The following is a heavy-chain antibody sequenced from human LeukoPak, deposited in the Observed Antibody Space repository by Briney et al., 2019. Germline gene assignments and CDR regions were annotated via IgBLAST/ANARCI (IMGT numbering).Heavy chain of an antibody. CDR3: ARHPYDILTGPFFDY. V-gene: IGHV3-74*01. CDR1: GFTFSSDW. Sequence: GGSLRLSCAASGFTFSSDWMHWVRQAPGKGLVWVSRINRDGRSTTYADSVKGRFTISRDNAKNTLYLQMNSLRAEDTAVYYCARHPYDILTGPFFDYWGQGTLVTVSS. J-gene: IGHJ4*02. CDR2: INRDGRST. D-gene: IGHD3-9*01.